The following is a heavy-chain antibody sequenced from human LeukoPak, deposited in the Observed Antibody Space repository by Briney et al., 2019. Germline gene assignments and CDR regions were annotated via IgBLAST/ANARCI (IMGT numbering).Heavy chain of an antibody. V-gene: IGHV4-61*08. CDR1: GGSISSGDYY. Sequence: ASETLSLTCTVSGGSISSGDYYWSWIRQPPGKGLEWIGYIYYSGSTNYNPSLKSRVTISVDTSKNQFSLKLSSVTAADTAVYYCVSSRYSSSWFDYWGQGTLVTVSS. CDR2: IYYSGST. D-gene: IGHD6-13*01. CDR3: VSSRYSSSWFDY. J-gene: IGHJ4*02.